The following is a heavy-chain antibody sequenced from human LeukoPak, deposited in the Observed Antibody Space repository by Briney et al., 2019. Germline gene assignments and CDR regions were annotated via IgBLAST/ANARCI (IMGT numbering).Heavy chain of an antibody. D-gene: IGHD3-22*01. J-gene: IGHJ5*02. CDR3: ASRSGYINWFDP. CDR1: GGSISSGDYY. Sequence: SETLSLTCTVSGGSISSGDYYWSWIRQPPGKGLEWIGYIYYSGSTYYNPSLKSRVTISVDTSKNQFSLKLSSVTAADTAVYYCASRSGYINWFDPWGQGTLVTVSS. V-gene: IGHV4-30-4*08. CDR2: IYYSGST.